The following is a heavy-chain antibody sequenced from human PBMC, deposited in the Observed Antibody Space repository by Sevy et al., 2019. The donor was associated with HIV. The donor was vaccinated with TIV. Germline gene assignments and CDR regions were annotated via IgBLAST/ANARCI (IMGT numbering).Heavy chain of an antibody. J-gene: IGHJ3*02. Sequence: GGSLRLSCAASGFTFSNYYMSWIRQAPGKGLEWVSYISGLSSYTNFADSVKGRFTISRDNAKNSLYLQMKSLRAEDTYVYDWAGVSGRYNDAFDIWGQGTMVTVSS. CDR3: AGVSGRYNDAFDI. CDR1: GFTFSNYY. V-gene: IGHV3-11*06. D-gene: IGHD1-26*01. CDR2: ISGLSSYT.